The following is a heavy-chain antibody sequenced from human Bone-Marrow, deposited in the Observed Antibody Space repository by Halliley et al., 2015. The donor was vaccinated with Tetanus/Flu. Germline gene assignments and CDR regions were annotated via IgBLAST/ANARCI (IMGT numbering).Heavy chain of an antibody. J-gene: IGHJ3*02. CDR3: ARLDTSREENAFDI. D-gene: IGHD3-16*01. V-gene: IGHV4-39*01. Sequence: TLSLTCSVSGDSISGSNYYGAWIRQSPGKGLEWIGSIYFSGSTSYNPSLKSRVTMSVDASKNQFSLRLNSVTAADTAVYYCARLDTSREENAFDIWGQGTMVTVSS. CDR2: IYFSGST. CDR1: GDSISGSNYY.